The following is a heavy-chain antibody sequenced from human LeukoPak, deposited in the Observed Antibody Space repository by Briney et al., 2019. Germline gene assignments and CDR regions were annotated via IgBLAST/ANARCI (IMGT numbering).Heavy chain of an antibody. J-gene: IGHJ4*02. CDR3: ARDPGLLWFGELKVGFDY. CDR2: IYYSGST. CDR1: GGSISSYY. D-gene: IGHD3-10*01. V-gene: IGHV4-59*01. Sequence: KASETLSLTCTVSGGSISSYYRSWIRQPPGKGLEWIGYIYYSGSTNYNPSLKSRVTISVDTSKNQFSLKLSSVTAADTAVYYCARDPGLLWFGELKVGFDYWGQGTLVTVSS.